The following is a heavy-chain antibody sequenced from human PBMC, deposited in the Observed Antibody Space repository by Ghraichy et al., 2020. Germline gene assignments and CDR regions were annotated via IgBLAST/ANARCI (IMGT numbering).Heavy chain of an antibody. V-gene: IGHV4-34*01. CDR3: ARGHITMVRGGGLNFQH. Sequence: SETLSLTCAVYGGSFSGYYWSWIRQPPGKGLEWIGEINHSGSTNYNPSLKSRVTISVDTSKNQFSLKLSSVTAADTAVYYCARGHITMVRGGGLNFQHWGQGTLVTVSS. J-gene: IGHJ1*01. CDR1: GGSFSGYY. CDR2: INHSGST. D-gene: IGHD3-10*01.